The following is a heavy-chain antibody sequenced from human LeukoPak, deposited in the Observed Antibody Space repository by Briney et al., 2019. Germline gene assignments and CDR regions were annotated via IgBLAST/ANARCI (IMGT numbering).Heavy chain of an antibody. CDR2: IRYDGSNK. CDR3: AKAEPYYDFWSGYPLDY. V-gene: IGHV3-30*02. CDR1: GFTFSSYG. Sequence: GGSLRLSCAASGFTFSSYGMHWVRPAPGKGLEWVAFIRYDGSNKYYADSVKGRFTISRDNSKNTLYLQMNSLRAEDTAVYYWAKAEPYYDFWSGYPLDYWGQGTLVTVSS. J-gene: IGHJ4*02. D-gene: IGHD3-3*01.